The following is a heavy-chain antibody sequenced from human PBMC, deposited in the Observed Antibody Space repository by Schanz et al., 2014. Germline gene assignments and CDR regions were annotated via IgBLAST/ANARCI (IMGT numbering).Heavy chain of an antibody. CDR2: ISYSGRT. J-gene: IGHJ6*02. V-gene: IGHV4-31*03. CDR3: ARHGGIPYYPMDV. Sequence: QVQLQESGPGLVKPSQTLSLTCTVSGGSISSGNYYWDWIRLLPGKGLEWIGYISYSGRTYYSPALKSRLTMSVDTSKNQFSLRLSSVTAADTAVYYCARHGGIPYYPMDVWGQGTTVTVSS. D-gene: IGHD3-16*01. CDR1: GGSISSGNYY.